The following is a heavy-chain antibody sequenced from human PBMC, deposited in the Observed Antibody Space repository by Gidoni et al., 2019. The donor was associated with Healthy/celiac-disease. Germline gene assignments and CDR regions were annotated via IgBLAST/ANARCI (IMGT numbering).Heavy chain of an antibody. D-gene: IGHD3-22*01. Sequence: QVEPVESGGGVVQPARSLRLSCAASGLTFSSYGMHGVRQAPGKGLEWVAVISYDGSNKYYADSVKGRFTISRDNSKNTLYLQMSSLRAEDTAVYYCAKGSVYYYDSSGYSYWGQGTLVTVSS. J-gene: IGHJ4*02. V-gene: IGHV3-30*18. CDR2: ISYDGSNK. CDR1: GLTFSSYG. CDR3: AKGSVYYYDSSGYSY.